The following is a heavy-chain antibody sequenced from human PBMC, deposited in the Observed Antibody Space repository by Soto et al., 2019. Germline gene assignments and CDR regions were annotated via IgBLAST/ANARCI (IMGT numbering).Heavy chain of an antibody. V-gene: IGHV5-51*01. Sequence: PGESLKISCMGSGYKVSTWHNFTSYWIAWVRQMPGEGLEWMGIIYPGDSDTRYSPSFQGQVTISADKSINSVYLQWSSLKASDTATYYCASQEMATKNVDAFDIWGQGTMVTVSS. J-gene: IGHJ3*02. CDR3: ASQEMATKNVDAFDI. CDR1: GYKVSTWHNFTSYW. D-gene: IGHD5-12*01. CDR2: IYPGDSDT.